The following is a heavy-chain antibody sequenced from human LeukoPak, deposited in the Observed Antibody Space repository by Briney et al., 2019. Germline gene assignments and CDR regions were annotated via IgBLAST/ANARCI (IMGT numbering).Heavy chain of an antibody. V-gene: IGHV3-23*01. J-gene: IGHJ5*02. CDR1: GFTFSSYS. D-gene: IGHD3-10*01. CDR3: AKYRARITMVRGAIFDP. CDR2: ISGSGGST. Sequence: GGSLRLSCAASGFTFSSYSMNWVRQAPGKGLEWVSAISGSGGSTYYADSVKGRFTISRDNSKNTLYLQMNSLRAEDTAVYYCAKYRARITMVRGAIFDPWGQGTLVTVSS.